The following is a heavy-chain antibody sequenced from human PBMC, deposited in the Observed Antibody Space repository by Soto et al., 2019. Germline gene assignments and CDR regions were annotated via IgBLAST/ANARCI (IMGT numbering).Heavy chain of an antibody. CDR3: ARDREYCSGGRCYETGSDY. D-gene: IGHD2-15*01. Sequence: EVQLVESGGDLVQPGGSLRLSCVASGFSFGSYSMNWVRQAPGKGLEWVSDISSSSSTIDYADSVKGRFTISRDNAKNSLYLQMNSLRAEDTAVYYCARDREYCSGGRCYETGSDYWGQGTLVTVSS. V-gene: IGHV3-48*01. CDR1: GFSFGSYS. CDR2: ISSSSSTI. J-gene: IGHJ4*02.